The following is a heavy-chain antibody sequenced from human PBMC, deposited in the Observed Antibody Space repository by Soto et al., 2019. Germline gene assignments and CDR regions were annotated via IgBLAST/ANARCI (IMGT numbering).Heavy chain of an antibody. CDR1: GFTFSSYA. V-gene: IGHV3-23*01. Sequence: EVQLLESGGGLVQPGGSLRLSCAASGFTFSSYAMSWVRQAPGKGLEWVSAISGSGGSTYYADSVKGRFTISRDNSKNPLYMQMHRQRVDDTDVYYCAKGGRMLVVDGDFDYWGQGTLVTVSS. D-gene: IGHD3-22*01. CDR2: ISGSGGST. CDR3: AKGGRMLVVDGDFDY. J-gene: IGHJ4*02.